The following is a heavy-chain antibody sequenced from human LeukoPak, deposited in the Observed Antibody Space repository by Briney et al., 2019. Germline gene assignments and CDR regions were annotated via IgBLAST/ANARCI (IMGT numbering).Heavy chain of an antibody. J-gene: IGHJ5*02. D-gene: IGHD3-10*01. CDR2: ISAYNGNT. CDR1: GYTFRTNG. Sequence: GAPVKVSCKASGYTFRTNGISWVRQAPGQGLEWMGWISAYNGNTNYAQKLQGRVTMTTDTSTSTAYMELRSLRSDDTAVYYCARDRGRAPFDPWGQGTLVTVSS. CDR3: ARDRGRAPFDP. V-gene: IGHV1-18*01.